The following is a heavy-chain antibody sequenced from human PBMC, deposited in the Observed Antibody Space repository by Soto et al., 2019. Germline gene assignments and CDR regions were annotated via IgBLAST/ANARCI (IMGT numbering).Heavy chain of an antibody. CDR3: ALSTIGMTSGDDY. V-gene: IGHV1-46*01. Sequence: ASVKVSCKASGYTFTNYYMHWVRQAPGQGLEWMGMINPRGESTSYAQKFRGRVTVTRDTSTTTVYMELTRLRSEDTAVYYCALSTIGMTSGDDYWGHGTLVTVSS. J-gene: IGHJ4*01. D-gene: IGHD1-1*01. CDR1: GYTFTNYY. CDR2: INPRGEST.